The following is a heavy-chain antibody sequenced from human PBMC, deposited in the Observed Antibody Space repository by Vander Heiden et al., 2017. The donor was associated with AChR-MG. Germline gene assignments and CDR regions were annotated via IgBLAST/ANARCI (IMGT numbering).Heavy chain of an antibody. D-gene: IGHD6-19*01. Sequence: QVQLQESGPGLVKPSETLSLTCTVSGGSISSYYWSWIRQPPGKGLEWIWYFYYSGSTNYNPSLKSRVTISVDTSKNQFSLKLSSVTAADTAVYYCARVGWGGDYFDYWGQGTLVTVSS. CDR3: ARVGWGGDYFDY. CDR2: FYYSGST. V-gene: IGHV4-59*01. J-gene: IGHJ4*02. CDR1: GGSISSYY.